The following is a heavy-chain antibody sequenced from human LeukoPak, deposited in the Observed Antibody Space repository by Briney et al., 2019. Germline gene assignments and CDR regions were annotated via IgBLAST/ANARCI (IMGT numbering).Heavy chain of an antibody. CDR3: AKGTHGSPVRTDY. D-gene: IGHD1-14*01. CDR1: GFTFSSYA. Sequence: GGSLRLSCAASGFTFSSYAMSWVRQAPGEGLEWVSAISGSGDGTYYADSVKGRFTISRDNSKNTFYLQMNSLRAEDTAVYYCAKGTHGSPVRTDYWGQGTLVAVSS. V-gene: IGHV3-23*01. CDR2: ISGSGDGT. J-gene: IGHJ4*02.